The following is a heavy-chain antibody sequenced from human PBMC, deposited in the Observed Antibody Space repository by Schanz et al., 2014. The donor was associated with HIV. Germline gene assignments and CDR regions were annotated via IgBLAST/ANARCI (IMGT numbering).Heavy chain of an antibody. CDR3: AKDPTYGDYGGDAFDI. J-gene: IGHJ3*02. CDR1: GFTFSSYS. Sequence: QVQLVESGGGVVQPGRSLRLSCAASGFTFSSYSMHWVRQAPGKGLEWVAVIWYDGSNKYYADSVKGRFTISRDNSKNILYLQMNSVRPEDTAVYYCAKDPTYGDYGGDAFDIWGQGTMVTVSP. CDR2: IWYDGSNK. V-gene: IGHV3-33*03. D-gene: IGHD4-17*01.